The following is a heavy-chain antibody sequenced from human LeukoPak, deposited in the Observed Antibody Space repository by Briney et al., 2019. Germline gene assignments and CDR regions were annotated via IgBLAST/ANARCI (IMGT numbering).Heavy chain of an antibody. V-gene: IGHV3-53*01. CDR3: ARSSSGWLRDEYYFDF. Sequence: GGSLRLSCAASGFTFSSYEMNWVRQAPGKGLEWVSVVFSGGTTIYADSVKGRFTISRDNSKNTLYLQMNSLRAEDTAVYYCARSSSGWLRDEYYFDFWGQGTLVTVSS. D-gene: IGHD6-19*01. CDR1: GFTFSSYE. CDR2: VFSGGTT. J-gene: IGHJ4*02.